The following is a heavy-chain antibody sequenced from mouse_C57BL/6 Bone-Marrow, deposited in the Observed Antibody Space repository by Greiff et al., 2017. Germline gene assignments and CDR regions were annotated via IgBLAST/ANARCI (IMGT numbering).Heavy chain of an antibody. Sequence: VQLQQPGAELVKPGASVKLSCKASGYTFTSYWMQWVKQRPGQGLEWIGDIDPSDSYTHYNQKFKGKDTLTVDTSSSTAYMQLSSLTSEDSAVYYCAREDITTVVATPPWFAYWGKGTLVTVSA. CDR2: IDPSDSYT. D-gene: IGHD1-1*01. J-gene: IGHJ3*01. CDR3: AREDITTVVATPPWFAY. CDR1: GYTFTSYW. V-gene: IGHV1-50*01.